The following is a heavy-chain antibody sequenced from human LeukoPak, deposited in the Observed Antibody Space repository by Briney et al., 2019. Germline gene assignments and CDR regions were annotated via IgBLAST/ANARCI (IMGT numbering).Heavy chain of an antibody. CDR1: GYSISSGYY. CDR3: ARLGGYYDSTPGDY. D-gene: IGHD3-22*01. V-gene: IGHV4-38-2*01. Sequence: TSETLSLTCAVSGYSISSGYYWGWIRQPPGKGLEWIGEINHSGSTNYNPSLKSRVTISVDTSKNQFSLKLSSVTAADTAVYYCARLGGYYDSTPGDYWGQGTLVTVSS. J-gene: IGHJ4*02. CDR2: INHSGST.